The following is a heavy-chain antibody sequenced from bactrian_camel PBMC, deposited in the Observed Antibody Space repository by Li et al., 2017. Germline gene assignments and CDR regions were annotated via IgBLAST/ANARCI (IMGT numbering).Heavy chain of an antibody. CDR1: GVTNSNAA. V-gene: IGHV3-3*01. Sequence: HVQLVESGGESVPAGGSLRLSCSVSGVTNSNAAMGWFRQSPGKEREAVAARYTTEEGIYYVPSVEGRFTISRVRRVNGEDTFELEMRDLKPEDTAMYYWAA. CDR2: RYTTEEGI.